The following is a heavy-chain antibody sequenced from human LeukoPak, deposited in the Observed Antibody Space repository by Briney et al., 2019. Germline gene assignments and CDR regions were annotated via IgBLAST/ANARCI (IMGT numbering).Heavy chain of an antibody. V-gene: IGHV1-18*01. CDR3: GRDKGQWMVDAFDI. CDR1: SYTFSSYG. CDR2: ISPYNGNT. Sequence: ASVKVSCKASSYTFSSYGISWVRQAPGQGLEWMGWISPYNGNTNYAQKFQGRVTMTTDTSTSTVYMGSRSLRSDDAVVYCCGRDKGQWMVDAFDIWGQGIMVTVSS. J-gene: IGHJ3*02. D-gene: IGHD6-19*01.